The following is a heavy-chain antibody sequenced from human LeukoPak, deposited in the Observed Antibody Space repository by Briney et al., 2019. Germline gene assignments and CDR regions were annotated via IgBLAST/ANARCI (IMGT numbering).Heavy chain of an antibody. CDR3: ARDWSPWDQLLHFDY. CDR1: GFTFSSYS. Sequence: PGGSLRLSCAASGFTFSSYSMNWVRQAPGKGLEWVSSISSSSSYIYYADSVKGRFTISRDNAKNSLYLQMNSLRAEDTAVYYCARDWSPWDQLLHFDYWGQGTLVTVSS. CDR2: ISSSSSYI. V-gene: IGHV3-21*01. J-gene: IGHJ4*02. D-gene: IGHD2-2*01.